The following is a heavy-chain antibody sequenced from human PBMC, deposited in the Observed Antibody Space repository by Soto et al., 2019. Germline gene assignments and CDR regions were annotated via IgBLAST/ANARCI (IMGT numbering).Heavy chain of an antibody. CDR2: IYHSGST. V-gene: IGHV4-30-2*01. Sequence: PSETLSLTCAVSGGSISSGGYSWSWIRQPPGKGLEWIGYIYHSGSTYYNPSLKSRVTISVDRSKNQFSLRLSSVTAADTAVYYCASQYSSSWYHWFDPWGQGTLVTVSS. CDR1: GGSISSGGYS. J-gene: IGHJ5*02. D-gene: IGHD6-13*01. CDR3: ASQYSSSWYHWFDP.